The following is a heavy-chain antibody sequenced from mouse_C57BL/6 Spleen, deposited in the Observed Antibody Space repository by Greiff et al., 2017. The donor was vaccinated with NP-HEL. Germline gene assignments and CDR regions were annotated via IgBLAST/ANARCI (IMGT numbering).Heavy chain of an antibody. CDR2: ISYDGSN. D-gene: IGHD1-1*01. J-gene: IGHJ4*01. Sequence: EVKLEESGPGLVKPSQSLSLTCSVTGYSITSGYYWNWIRQFPGNKLEWMGYISYDGSNNYNPSLKNRISITRDPSKNQFFLKLNSVTTEDTATYYCARDGSSYGYAMDYWGQGTSVTVSS. CDR1: GYSITSGYY. CDR3: ARDGSSYGYAMDY. V-gene: IGHV3-6*01.